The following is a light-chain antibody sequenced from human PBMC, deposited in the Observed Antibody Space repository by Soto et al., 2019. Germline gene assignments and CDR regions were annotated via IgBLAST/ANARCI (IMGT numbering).Light chain of an antibody. Sequence: DIQMTQSPPSLSASVGDRVTITCRASQGIRNYVAWYQQIPGKAPKLLIYAASTLQSGVPSRFSGSGSGTAFTLTITGLQPEDVATYSCQKYSSVPFFGPGTKVEIK. CDR1: QGIRNY. CDR2: AAS. CDR3: QKYSSVPF. J-gene: IGKJ3*01. V-gene: IGKV1-27*01.